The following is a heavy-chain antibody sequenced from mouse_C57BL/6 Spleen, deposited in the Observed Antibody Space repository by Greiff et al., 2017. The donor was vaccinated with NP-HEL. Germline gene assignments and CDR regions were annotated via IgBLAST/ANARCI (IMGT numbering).Heavy chain of an antibody. CDR2: IDPSDSYT. Sequence: QVQLQQPGAELVRPGTSVKLSCKASGYTFTSYWMHWVKQRPGQGLEWIGVIDPSDSYTNYNQKFKGKATLTVDTSSSTAYMQLSSLTSEDSAVYYCARSRGYGSSLYFDYWGQGTTLTVSS. V-gene: IGHV1-59*01. D-gene: IGHD1-1*01. J-gene: IGHJ2*01. CDR1: GYTFTSYW. CDR3: ARSRGYGSSLYFDY.